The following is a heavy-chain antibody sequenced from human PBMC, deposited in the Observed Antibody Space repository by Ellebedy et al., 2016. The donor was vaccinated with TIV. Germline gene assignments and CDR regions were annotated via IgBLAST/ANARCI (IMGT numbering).Heavy chain of an antibody. V-gene: IGHV3-72*01. J-gene: IGHJ4*02. CDR3: ASLVGGGTPSDY. CDR2: ITNKGRGGTT. D-gene: IGHD1-26*01. Sequence: SLKISCAASGFTFSDNYMDWVRQAPGKGLEWVGLITNKGRGGTTEYAASVKSRITISRNDSNNLLYLQLKSLKSEDTAVYYCASLVGGGTPSDYWGQGTLVTVSS. CDR1: GFTFSDNY.